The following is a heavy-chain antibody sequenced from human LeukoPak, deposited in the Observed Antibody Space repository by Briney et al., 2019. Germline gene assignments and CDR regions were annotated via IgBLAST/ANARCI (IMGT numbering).Heavy chain of an antibody. CDR3: ARERSKGYYYGSGSYFRYMDV. Sequence: SETLSLTCAVYGGSFSGYYWSWIRQPPGKGLEWIGEINHSGSTNYNPSLKSRVTISVDTSKNQFSLKLSSVTAADTAVYYCARERSKGYYYGSGSYFRYMDVWGKGTTVTVSS. J-gene: IGHJ6*03. D-gene: IGHD3-10*01. CDR1: GGSFSGYY. V-gene: IGHV4-34*01. CDR2: INHSGST.